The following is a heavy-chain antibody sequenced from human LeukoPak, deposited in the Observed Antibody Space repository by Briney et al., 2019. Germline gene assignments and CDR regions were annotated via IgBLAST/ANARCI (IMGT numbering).Heavy chain of an antibody. CDR1: GFTFSSYS. Sequence: GGSLRLSCAASGFTFSSYSMNWVRQGPGKGMGWVSPISSGSSYIYYADPVKGRFTICRDNAKESLYLQMSSLRGEDMAVYYCARGGIGVTTPYALYYYYYGMDVGGQGTTVTVSS. D-gene: IGHD4-17*01. CDR2: ISSGSSYI. V-gene: IGHV3-21*01. J-gene: IGHJ6*02. CDR3: ARGGIGVTTPYALYYYYYGMDV.